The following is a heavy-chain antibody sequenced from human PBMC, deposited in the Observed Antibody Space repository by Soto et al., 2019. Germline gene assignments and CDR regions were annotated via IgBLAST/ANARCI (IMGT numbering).Heavy chain of an antibody. V-gene: IGHV3-30*04. D-gene: IGHD2-8*02. CDR2: MYYDEMNH. Sequence: QVQLVESGGGVVQPGRSLRLSCEASGFAFNNFAVHWVRQAPGEGLAWVAGMYYDEMNHYYADSVRGRFSISRDNSRNTLYLQMNSLRADDTAIYYCARVEVGLVAGYFDYWGQGTLVSVSS. J-gene: IGHJ4*02. CDR3: ARVEVGLVAGYFDY. CDR1: GFAFNNFA.